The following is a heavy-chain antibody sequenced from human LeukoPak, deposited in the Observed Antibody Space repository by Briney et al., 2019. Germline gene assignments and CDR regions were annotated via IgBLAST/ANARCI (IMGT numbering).Heavy chain of an antibody. CDR2: IYYSGST. CDR1: GGSISSYY. D-gene: IGHD5-12*01. V-gene: IGHV4-59*08. J-gene: IGHJ4*02. Sequence: PSETLSLTCTVSGGSISSYYWSWIRQPPGKGLGWIGYIYYSGSTNYNPSLKSRVTISVDTSKNQFSLKLSSVTAADTAVYYCARDQGLVATIPDWGQGTLVTVSS. CDR3: ARDQGLVATIPD.